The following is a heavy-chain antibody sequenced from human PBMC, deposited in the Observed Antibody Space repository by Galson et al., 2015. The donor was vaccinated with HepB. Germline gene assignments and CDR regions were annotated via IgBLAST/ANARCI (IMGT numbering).Heavy chain of an antibody. CDR3: AKAPGRGWIYFDY. CDR1: GFTFSSYA. Sequence: SLRLSCAASGFTFSSYAMSWVRQAPGKGLEWVSAISGSGGSTYYADSVKGRFTISRDNSKNTLYLQMNSLRAEDTAVYYCAKAPGRGWIYFDYWGQGTLVTVSS. CDR2: ISGSGGST. D-gene: IGHD6-19*01. V-gene: IGHV3-23*01. J-gene: IGHJ4*02.